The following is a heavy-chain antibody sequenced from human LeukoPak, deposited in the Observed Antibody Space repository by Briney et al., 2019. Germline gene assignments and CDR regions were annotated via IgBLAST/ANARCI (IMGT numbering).Heavy chain of an antibody. CDR3: AIFGPYSSSRYYYYYYGMDV. J-gene: IGHJ6*02. Sequence: SETLSLTCTVSGGSISSSSYYWGWIRQPPGKGLEWIGSIYYSGSTYYNPSLKSRVTISVDTSKNQFSLKLSSVTAADTAVYYCAIFGPYSSSRYYYYYYGMDVWGQGTTVTVSS. CDR2: IYYSGST. CDR1: GGSISSSSYY. V-gene: IGHV4-39*01. D-gene: IGHD6-13*01.